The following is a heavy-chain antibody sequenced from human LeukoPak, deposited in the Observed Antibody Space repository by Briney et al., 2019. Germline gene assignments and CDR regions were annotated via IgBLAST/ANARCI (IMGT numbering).Heavy chain of an antibody. V-gene: IGHV3-74*01. CDR1: GFTFSSFW. Sequence: PGGSLRLSCAASGFTFSSFWMHWVRQAPGKGLVWVSRINSDGSGATYADSVKGRFTISRDNAKNSLYLQMDSLRAEDTAVYYCARESPGATRDYWGQGTLVTVSS. D-gene: IGHD1-26*01. J-gene: IGHJ4*02. CDR3: ARESPGATRDY. CDR2: INSDGSGA.